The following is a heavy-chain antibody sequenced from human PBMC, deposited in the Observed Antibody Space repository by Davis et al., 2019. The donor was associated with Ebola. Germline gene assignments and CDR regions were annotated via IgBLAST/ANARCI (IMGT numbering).Heavy chain of an antibody. CDR1: GFTFSGYG. CDR2: ISYDGGKE. V-gene: IGHV3-30*18. CDR3: AKDTSNVWFDV. Sequence: GESLKISCAASGFTFSGYGMHWVRQAPGKGLEWVALISYDGGKEYYADSVKGRFTISRDNSKNTLHLQMNSLRVEDTAIYYCAKDTSNVWFDVWGQGTMVTVSS. J-gene: IGHJ3*01. D-gene: IGHD6-19*01.